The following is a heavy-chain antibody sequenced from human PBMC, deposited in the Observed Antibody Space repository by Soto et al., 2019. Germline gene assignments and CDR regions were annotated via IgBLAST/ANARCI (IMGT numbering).Heavy chain of an antibody. CDR2: IIPIFGTA. CDR1: GGTFSSYA. Sequence: ASVKVSCKASGGTFSSYAISWVRQAPGQGLEWMGGIIPIFGTANYAQKFQGRVTITADESTSTAYMELSSLRSEDTAVYYCARSPYDSSGYYLTMRAFDIWGQGTMVTV. V-gene: IGHV1-69*13. CDR3: ARSPYDSSGYYLTMRAFDI. D-gene: IGHD3-22*01. J-gene: IGHJ3*02.